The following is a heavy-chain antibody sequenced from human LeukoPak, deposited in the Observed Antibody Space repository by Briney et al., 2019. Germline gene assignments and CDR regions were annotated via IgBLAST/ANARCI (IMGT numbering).Heavy chain of an antibody. CDR2: IGGSGSGYST. V-gene: IGHV3-23*01. J-gene: IGHJ4*02. CDR1: GFTFSIYA. Sequence: PGGSLRLSCAASGFTFSIYAMSWVRQAPGKGLEWVSSIGGSGSGYSTYYADSVKGRFTISRDTSKNTLYLQMNSLRAEDTAVYYCAKEQWLGKMNYFDYWGQGTLVTASS. D-gene: IGHD6-19*01. CDR3: AKEQWLGKMNYFDY.